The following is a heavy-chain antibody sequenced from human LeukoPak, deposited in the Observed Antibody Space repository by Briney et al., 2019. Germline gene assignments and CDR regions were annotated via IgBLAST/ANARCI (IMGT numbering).Heavy chain of an antibody. CDR1: GTTLSNYG. CDR3: AKRGVVIRVILVGFHKEAYYFDS. V-gene: IGHV3-23*01. Sequence: GGSLRLSCAVSGTTLSNYGMSWVRQAPGKGLEWVAGISGSGGGTYYADSVKGRFTISRDNPKNTLYLQMNSLRAEDTAVYFCAKRGVVIRVILVGFHKEAYYFDSWGQGALVTVSS. CDR2: ISGSGGGT. J-gene: IGHJ4*02. D-gene: IGHD3-22*01.